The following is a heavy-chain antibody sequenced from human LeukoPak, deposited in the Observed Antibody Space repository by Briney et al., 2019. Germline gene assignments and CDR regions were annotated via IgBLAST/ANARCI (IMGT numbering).Heavy chain of an antibody. V-gene: IGHV3-23*01. Sequence: GGSLRLSCAASGFTFSSYTMSWVRQAPGKGLEWVSTITTSDGSTYYADSVKGRFTISRDNSKNTLYLQMNSLRAEDTAVYYCANPEMEYYYDSSGYSYWGQGTLVTVSS. CDR3: ANPEMEYYYDSSGYSY. D-gene: IGHD3-22*01. J-gene: IGHJ4*02. CDR2: ITTSDGST. CDR1: GFTFSSYT.